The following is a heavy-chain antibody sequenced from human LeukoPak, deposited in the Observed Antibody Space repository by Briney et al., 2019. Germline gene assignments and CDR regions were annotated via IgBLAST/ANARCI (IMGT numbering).Heavy chain of an antibody. CDR2: IYSSGST. Sequence: PSETLSLTCIVSGGSISSYYWSWIRQPPGKGLEWIGYIYSSGSTNSNPSLESRVTISLDTSKSQFSLEKTSVPAADTAVYYCARQGSGGRAFDIWGQGTMVTVSS. CDR1: GGSISSYY. J-gene: IGHJ3*02. V-gene: IGHV4-59*08. D-gene: IGHD1-26*01. CDR3: ARQGSGGRAFDI.